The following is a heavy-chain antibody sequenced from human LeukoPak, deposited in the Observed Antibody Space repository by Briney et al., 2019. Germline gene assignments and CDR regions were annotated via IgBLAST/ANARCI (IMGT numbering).Heavy chain of an antibody. V-gene: IGHV3-21*01. Sequence: GGSLRLSCAASGFTFGTYSMNWVRQAPGKGLEWVSSISSSSSYIYYADSVKGRFTISRDDAKNSLYLQMSSLRAEDSAMYYCARGGLYDYVWGSYRPLDYWGQGTLVTVSS. CDR2: ISSSSSYI. CDR3: ARGGLYDYVWGSYRPLDY. D-gene: IGHD3-16*02. J-gene: IGHJ4*02. CDR1: GFTFGTYS.